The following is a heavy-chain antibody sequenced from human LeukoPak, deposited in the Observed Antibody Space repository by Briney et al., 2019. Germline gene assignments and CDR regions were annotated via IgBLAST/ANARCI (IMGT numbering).Heavy chain of an antibody. CDR2: TNHSGST. CDR1: GGSFSGYY. J-gene: IGHJ4*02. Sequence: SETLSLTCAVYGGSFSGYYWSWIRQPPGKGLEWIGETNHSGSTNYNPSLKSRVTISVDTSKNQFSLKLSSVTAADTAVYYCARDSPLLLYKARYFGYWGQGTLVTVSS. D-gene: IGHD2-2*02. CDR3: ARDSPLLLYKARYFGY. V-gene: IGHV4-34*01.